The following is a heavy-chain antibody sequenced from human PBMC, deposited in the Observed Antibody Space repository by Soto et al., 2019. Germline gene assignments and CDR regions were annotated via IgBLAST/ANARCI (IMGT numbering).Heavy chain of an antibody. CDR3: ARGGSLYWYFDL. CDR1: GYTFTSYA. D-gene: IGHD1-26*01. J-gene: IGHJ2*01. CDR2: INAGNGNT. Sequence: QVQLVQSGAEVKKPGASVKVSCKASGYTFTSYAMHWVRQAPGQRLEWMGWINAGNGNTKYSQKFQGRVTITRDTSASTAYMELSRLRSEDTAVYYCARGGSLYWYFDLWGRGTLVTVSS. V-gene: IGHV1-3*01.